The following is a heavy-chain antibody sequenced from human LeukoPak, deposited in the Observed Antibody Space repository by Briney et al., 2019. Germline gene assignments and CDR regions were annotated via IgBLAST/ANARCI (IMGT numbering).Heavy chain of an antibody. Sequence: ECVSFISSSSSYIYYAPSVKGRFTISRDNAKNSLYLQMNRLRAEDTAVYYCARDPTWNYVLWGQGTLVTVSS. V-gene: IGHV3-21*01. CDR3: ARDPTWNYVL. CDR2: ISSSSSYI. D-gene: IGHD1-7*01. J-gene: IGHJ4*02.